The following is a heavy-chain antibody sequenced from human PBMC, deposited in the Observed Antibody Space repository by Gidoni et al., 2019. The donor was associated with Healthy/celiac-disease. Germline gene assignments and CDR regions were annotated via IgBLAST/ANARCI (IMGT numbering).Heavy chain of an antibody. V-gene: IGHV1-69*01. CDR3: ARDDPVVGAASVGYYYYGMDV. CDR2: LIPIVGKA. CDR1: GGTFSSYA. D-gene: IGHD1-26*01. J-gene: IGHJ6*02. Sequence: QVQLVQSGAAVKKPGSSVQVPCKASGGTFSSYAISWGGKAPAQGLDWMGGLIPIVGKANYAQKFQGRVTITADESTSTAYMELSRLRSEDTAVDYCARDDPVVGAASVGYYYYGMDVWGQGTTVTVSS.